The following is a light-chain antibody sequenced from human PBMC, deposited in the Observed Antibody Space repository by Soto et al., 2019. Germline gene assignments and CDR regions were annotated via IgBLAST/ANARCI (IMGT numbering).Light chain of an antibody. CDR2: GAS. CDR3: QYYGASPQT. Sequence: EIVLTQSPGTLSLSPGERATLSCRASQSVSSSFLGWYQQKPGQAPRLLIYGASSRATGIPDRFRGSGSGTDFTLTISRLEPEDFAVYYCQYYGASPQTFGQGTKVEIK. CDR1: QSVSSSF. J-gene: IGKJ1*01. V-gene: IGKV3-20*01.